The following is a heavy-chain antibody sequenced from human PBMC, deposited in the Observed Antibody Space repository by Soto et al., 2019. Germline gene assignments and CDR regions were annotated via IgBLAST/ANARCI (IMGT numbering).Heavy chain of an antibody. D-gene: IGHD1-26*01. CDR1: GFTFSSYA. Sequence: EVQLLESGGGLVQPGGSLRLSCAASGFTFSSYAMSWVRQAPGKGLEWDSAISGSGGSTYYADSVKGRFTISRDNSKNTLYLQMNSLRAEDTAVYYCAKDRRIVGATTGAFDIWGQGTMVTVSS. V-gene: IGHV3-23*01. CDR2: ISGSGGST. J-gene: IGHJ3*02. CDR3: AKDRRIVGATTGAFDI.